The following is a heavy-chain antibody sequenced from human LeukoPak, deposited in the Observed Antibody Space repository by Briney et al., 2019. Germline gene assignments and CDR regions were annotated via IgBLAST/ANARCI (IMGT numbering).Heavy chain of an antibody. CDR3: ARAGKPHAFDI. CDR1: GFTFSSYW. J-gene: IGHJ3*02. Sequence: PGGSLRLSCAASGFTFSSYWMSWVRQAPGKGLEWVANINQDGSEKYYVDSVKGRFTISRGNAKNSLYLQMNSLRAEDTAVYYCARAGKPHAFDIWGQGTMVTVSS. D-gene: IGHD1-14*01. V-gene: IGHV3-7*04. CDR2: INQDGSEK.